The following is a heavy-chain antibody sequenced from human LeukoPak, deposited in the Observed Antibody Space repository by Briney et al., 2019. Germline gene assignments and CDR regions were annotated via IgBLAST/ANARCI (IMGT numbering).Heavy chain of an antibody. D-gene: IGHD4/OR15-4a*01. CDR3: ARGGGGLTASSDY. CDR2: INHSGST. J-gene: IGHJ4*02. V-gene: IGHV4-34*01. Sequence: PSETLSLTCAVYGGSFSGYYWSWIRQPPGKGLEWIGEINHSGSTNYNPSLKSRVTISVDTPKNQFSLKPSSVTAADTAVYYCARGGGGLTASSDYWGQGTLVTVSS. CDR1: GGSFSGYY.